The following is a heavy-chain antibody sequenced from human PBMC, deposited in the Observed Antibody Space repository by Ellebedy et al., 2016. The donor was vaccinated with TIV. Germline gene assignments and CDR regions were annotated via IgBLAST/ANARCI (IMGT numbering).Heavy chain of an antibody. CDR3: ARQTGSGSYVHGWFDP. Sequence: ASVKVSCKASGGTFSSYAISWVRQAPGQGLEWMGGIIPILGIANYAQKFQGRVTITTGKSTSTAYMELSSLRSEDTAVYYCARQTGSGSYVHGWFDPWGQGTLVTVSS. CDR1: GGTFSSYA. J-gene: IGHJ5*02. V-gene: IGHV1-69*10. D-gene: IGHD3-10*01. CDR2: IIPILGIA.